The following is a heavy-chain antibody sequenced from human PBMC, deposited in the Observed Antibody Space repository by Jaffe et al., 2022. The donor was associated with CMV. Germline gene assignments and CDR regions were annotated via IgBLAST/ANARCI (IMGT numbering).Heavy chain of an antibody. D-gene: IGHD3-16*01. V-gene: IGHV1-46*01. Sequence: QVQLVQSGPEVKTPGASVKISCKASGYTFTNYYIHWLRQAPGQGLEWVGVMKPSDGSTYYGVDFLGRVTMTKDTSTRIVYMELSRLVSEDTAVYYCARGGMITESRRNYFAYWGQGTLATVSS. CDR3: ARGGMITESRRNYFAY. CDR1: GYTFTNYY. J-gene: IGHJ4*02. CDR2: MKPSDGST.